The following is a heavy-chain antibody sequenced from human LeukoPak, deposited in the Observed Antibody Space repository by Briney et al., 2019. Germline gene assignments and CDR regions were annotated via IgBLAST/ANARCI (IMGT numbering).Heavy chain of an antibody. Sequence: GGSLRLSCAASGFISNSHWMSWVRQAPGKGLEWVANIREDGSEKYYVDSVRGRLTISRDNAKNSLFLQINSLRADDTAVYYCARDSRYSRGVGDFDYWGQGTLVIVSS. D-gene: IGHD5-18*01. CDR1: GFISNSHW. J-gene: IGHJ4*02. CDR3: ARDSRYSRGVGDFDY. CDR2: IREDGSEK. V-gene: IGHV3-7*03.